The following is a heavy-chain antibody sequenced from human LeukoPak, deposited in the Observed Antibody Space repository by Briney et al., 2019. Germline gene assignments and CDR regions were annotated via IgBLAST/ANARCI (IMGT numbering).Heavy chain of an antibody. J-gene: IGHJ4*01. V-gene: IGHV4-31*03. D-gene: IGHD3-22*01. Sequence: SETESLACTVSGGSVSSGSYWWTWIRQHPEKGLEWIGYLYYSGNTYYNPSLKSRVSISLDTSENQLYLKLTSVTAADTAVYYCARGHSSSWAYHCDGNDFWGQGTPVTVSS. CDR1: GGSVSSGSYW. CDR2: LYYSGNT. CDR3: ARGHSSSWAYHCDGNDF.